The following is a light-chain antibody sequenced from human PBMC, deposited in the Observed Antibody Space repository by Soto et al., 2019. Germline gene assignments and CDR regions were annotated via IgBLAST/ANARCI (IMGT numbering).Light chain of an antibody. CDR1: SSDVGGYNY. CDR2: EVN. CDR3: SSYAGSSNV. V-gene: IGLV2-8*01. J-gene: IGLJ1*01. Sequence: HSVLTQPPSAYGSPGQSVAISCNGTSSDVGGYNYVSWYQQHPGKAPKLMIYEVNKRPSGVPDRFSGSKSGNTASLTVSGLQAEDEADYYCSSYAGSSNVFGTGTKVTVL.